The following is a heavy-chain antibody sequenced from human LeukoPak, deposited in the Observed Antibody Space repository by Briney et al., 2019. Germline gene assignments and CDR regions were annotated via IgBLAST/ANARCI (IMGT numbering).Heavy chain of an antibody. CDR3: VRDYAMDV. CDR2: ISSKSSYI. V-gene: IGHV3-21*01. CDR1: GFTFSSYS. J-gene: IGHJ6*02. Sequence: GGSLRLSCAASGFTFSSYSMNWVRQAPGKGLEWVSSISSKSSYIYYADSVKGRSTISRDNAKNSLYLQMNSLRAEDTAVYYCVRDYAMDVWGQGTTVTVSS.